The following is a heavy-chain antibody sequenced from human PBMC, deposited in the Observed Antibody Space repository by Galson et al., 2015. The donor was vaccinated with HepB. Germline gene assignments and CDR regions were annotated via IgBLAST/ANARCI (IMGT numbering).Heavy chain of an antibody. Sequence: SVKISCKASGYTFTSYGISWLRQAPGQGLEWMGWISAYNGNTNYAQKLLGRVTMTTDTSTSTAYMELRSLRSDDTAVYYCARGGYGDYYSGNYYGMDVWGQGTTVTVSS. J-gene: IGHJ6*02. CDR1: GYTFTSYG. V-gene: IGHV1-18*04. CDR2: ISAYNGNT. CDR3: ARGGYGDYYSGNYYGMDV. D-gene: IGHD4-17*01.